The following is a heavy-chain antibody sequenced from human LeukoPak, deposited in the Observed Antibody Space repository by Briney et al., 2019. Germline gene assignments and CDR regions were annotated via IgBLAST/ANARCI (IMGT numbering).Heavy chain of an antibody. CDR2: IYYSGST. CDR1: GGSISSHY. J-gene: IGHJ4*02. D-gene: IGHD6-13*01. V-gene: IGHV4-59*11. Sequence: SETLSLTCTVSGGSISSHYWSWIRQPPGKGLEWIGYIYYSGSTNYNPSLKSRVTISVDTSKNQFSLKLSSVTAADTAVYYCARVRAAAGTEVFDYWGQGTLVTVSS. CDR3: ARVRAAAGTEVFDY.